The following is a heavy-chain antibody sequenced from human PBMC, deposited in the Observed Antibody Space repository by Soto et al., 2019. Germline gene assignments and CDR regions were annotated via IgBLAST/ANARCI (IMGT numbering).Heavy chain of an antibody. D-gene: IGHD3-22*01. J-gene: IGHJ4*02. CDR1: GFTFSSYA. CDR3: VVRHSSPYYVY. CDR2: ISGNGGNT. V-gene: IGHV3-64*02. Sequence: GESLRLSCAASGFTFSSYAMSWVRQAPGKGLKWVSTISGNGGNTYYADSVKGRFTISRDNSKNTLYLQMGSLRTEDMAVSYCVVRHSSPYYVYWGQGTQVPVSS.